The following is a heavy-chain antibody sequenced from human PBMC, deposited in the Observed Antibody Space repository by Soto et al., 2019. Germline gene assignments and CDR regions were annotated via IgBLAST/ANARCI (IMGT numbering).Heavy chain of an antibody. D-gene: IGHD1-26*01. CDR1: GFTFSDHY. CDR3: SKPSSRVSYLSDY. CDR2: IRDKANSYTI. Sequence: GGSLRLSCAASGFTFSDHYMDWVRQAPGKGLEWVGRIRDKANSYTIDYAASVKGRFSISRDDSKNSLYLQMNSLKTEDTAVYYCSKPSSRVSYLSDYWGQGTLVTVSS. J-gene: IGHJ4*02. V-gene: IGHV3-72*01.